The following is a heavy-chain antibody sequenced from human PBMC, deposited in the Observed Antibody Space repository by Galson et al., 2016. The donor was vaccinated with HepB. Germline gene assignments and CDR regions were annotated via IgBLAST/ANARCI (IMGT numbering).Heavy chain of an antibody. D-gene: IGHD4-17*01. CDR1: GFRGSGNH. V-gene: IGHV3-53*01. Sequence: SLRPSCAASGFRGSGNHMNYVHQAPRTRLERGSIIHIAGTTYCPDSVKGRFTISRDNSKNTVYLQMDRLRAEDTAVYSCAKAYGVDSYHFNDWGQGTLVIVSS. CDR2: IHIAGTT. J-gene: IGHJ4*02. CDR3: AKAYGVDSYHFND.